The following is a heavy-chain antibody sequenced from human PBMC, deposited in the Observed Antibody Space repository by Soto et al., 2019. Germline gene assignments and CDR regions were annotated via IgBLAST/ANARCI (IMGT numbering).Heavy chain of an antibody. Sequence: QVQLQESGPGLVEASGTLSLTCTVSGGSISSHHWWSWVRQSPGKGLEWIGEIHHDGSTNHNQSLASRVTMSVDNSKNQISLRLSAVTAADKAVYFCAKAATYCLDYWGQGAQVTVSS. CDR3: AKAATYCLDY. V-gene: IGHV4-4*02. J-gene: IGHJ4*02. CDR2: IHHDGST. CDR1: GGSISSHHW. D-gene: IGHD2-21*02.